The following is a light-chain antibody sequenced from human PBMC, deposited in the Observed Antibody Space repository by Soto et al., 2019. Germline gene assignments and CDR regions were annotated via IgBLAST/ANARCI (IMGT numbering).Light chain of an antibody. CDR2: DVS. CDR3: SSYTSSSTLVV. V-gene: IGLV2-14*01. CDR1: SSDVGGYNY. Sequence: QSALTQPASVSGSPGQSITISCTGTSSDVGGYNYVSWYQQHPGKAPKLMIYDVSNRPSGVSNRFSGSKSGNTASLTISGLQAEDEADDYCSSYTSSSTLVVFGVGTKVNVL. J-gene: IGLJ2*01.